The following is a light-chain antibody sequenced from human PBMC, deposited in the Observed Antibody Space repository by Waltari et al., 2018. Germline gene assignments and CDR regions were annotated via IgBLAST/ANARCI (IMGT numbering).Light chain of an antibody. V-gene: IGLV3-25*03. Sequence: SYELTQPPSVSVSPGQTATITCSGDALPKQFAFWYQQKPGQAPVLVTYKYTDRPSGIPDRFSGSTSGTTVTLTISVVQAEDEADYYCQSADSTSTHVVFGGGTKLTVL. CDR1: ALPKQF. J-gene: IGLJ2*01. CDR3: QSADSTSTHVV. CDR2: KYT.